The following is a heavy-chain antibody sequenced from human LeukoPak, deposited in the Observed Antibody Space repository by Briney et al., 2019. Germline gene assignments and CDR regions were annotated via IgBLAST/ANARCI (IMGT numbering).Heavy chain of an antibody. V-gene: IGHV3-23*01. CDR1: GYSISSGYY. CDR2: ISGSGGTT. D-gene: IGHD6-19*01. CDR3: AKDRWGAVASFDY. Sequence: PSETLSLTCTVSGYSISSGYYWGWIRQPPGKGLEWVSIISGSGGTTHYADSVKGRFTISRDNSKNTLYLQMNSLESEDTAVYYCAKDRWGAVASFDYWGQGTLVTVSS. J-gene: IGHJ4*02.